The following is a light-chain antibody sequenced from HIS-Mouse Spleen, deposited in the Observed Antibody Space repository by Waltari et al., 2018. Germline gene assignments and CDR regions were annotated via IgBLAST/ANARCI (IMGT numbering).Light chain of an antibody. Sequence: QSALTQPASVSGSPGQSITISCTGTSSDVGGYNYVSWYQQHPVKAPKLMIYEVSNRPSGVSNRFSGSKSGNTASLTISGLQAEDEADYYCSSYTSSSPYVVFGGGTKLTVL. CDR3: SSYTSSSPYVV. CDR2: EVS. J-gene: IGLJ2*01. CDR1: SSDVGGYNY. V-gene: IGLV2-14*01.